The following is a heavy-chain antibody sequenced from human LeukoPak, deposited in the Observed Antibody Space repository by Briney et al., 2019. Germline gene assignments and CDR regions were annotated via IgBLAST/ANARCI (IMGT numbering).Heavy chain of an antibody. Sequence: PGGPLGFPGEAFGSPSIGYSMTGVPQAPGKGREWAPSISSSSSYIYYADSVKGRFTISRDNAKNSLYLQMNSLRAEDTAVYYCARDGAVSSGWKLFDYWGQGTLVTVSS. D-gene: IGHD6-19*01. CDR1: GSPSIGYS. V-gene: IGHV3-21*01. CDR3: ARDGAVSSGWKLFDY. J-gene: IGHJ4*02. CDR2: ISSSSSYI.